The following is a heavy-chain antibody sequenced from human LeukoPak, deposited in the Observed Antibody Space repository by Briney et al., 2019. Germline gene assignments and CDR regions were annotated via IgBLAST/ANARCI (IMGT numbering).Heavy chain of an antibody. D-gene: IGHD3-3*01. CDR1: DYTFTSYG. CDR3: ARDLDFWSGYPFYGMDV. CDR2: ISAYNGNT. V-gene: IGHV1-18*01. J-gene: IGHJ6*02. Sequence: ASVKVSCKASDYTFTSYGISWVRQAPGQGLEWMGWISAYNGNTNYAQKLQGRVTMTTDTSTSTAYMELRSLRSDDTAVYYCARDLDFWSGYPFYGMDVWGQGTTVTVSS.